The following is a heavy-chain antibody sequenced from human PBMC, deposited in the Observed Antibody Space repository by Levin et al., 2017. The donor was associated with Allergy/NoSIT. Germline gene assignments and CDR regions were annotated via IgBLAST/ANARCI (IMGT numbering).Heavy chain of an antibody. J-gene: IGHJ6*02. Sequence: KISCKASGGTFSSYAISWVRQAPGQGLEWMGGIIPIFGTANYAQKFQGRVTITADESTSTAYMELSSLRSEDTAVYYCARGSIAARLYYGMDGWGQGTTVTVSS. CDR3: ARGSIAARLYYGMDG. CDR1: GGTFSSYA. V-gene: IGHV1-69*01. D-gene: IGHD6-6*01. CDR2: IIPIFGTA.